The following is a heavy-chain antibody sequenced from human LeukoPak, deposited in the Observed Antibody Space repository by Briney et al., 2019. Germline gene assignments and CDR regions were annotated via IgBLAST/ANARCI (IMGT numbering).Heavy chain of an antibody. V-gene: IGHV3-7*01. CDR3: ARGAAGYSYG. D-gene: IGHD5-18*01. J-gene: IGHJ4*02. Sequence: PGGSLRPSCAASGFTLSSYWMSWVRQAPGKGLEWVANIKQDGSEKYYVDSVKGRFTISRDNAKNSLYLQMNSLRAEDTAVYYCARGAAGYSYGWGQGTLVTVSS. CDR2: IKQDGSEK. CDR1: GFTLSSYW.